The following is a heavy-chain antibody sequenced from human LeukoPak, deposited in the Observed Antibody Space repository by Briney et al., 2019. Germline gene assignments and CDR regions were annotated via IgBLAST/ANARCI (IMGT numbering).Heavy chain of an antibody. V-gene: IGHV4-39*01. CDR2: IYYSGST. Sequence: PSETLSLTCTVSGGSISSSSYYWGWIRQPPGKGLEWIGSIYYSGSTYYNPSLKSRVTISVDTSKNQFSLKLSSVTAADTAVYYCARPEYSYGPFDCWGQGTLVTVSS. J-gene: IGHJ4*02. CDR1: GGSISSSSYY. CDR3: ARPEYSYGPFDC. D-gene: IGHD5-18*01.